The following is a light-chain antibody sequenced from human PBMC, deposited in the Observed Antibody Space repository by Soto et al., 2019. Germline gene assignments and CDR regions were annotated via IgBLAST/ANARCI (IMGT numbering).Light chain of an antibody. CDR3: QSYNDWPFA. CDR1: QSVASN. CDR2: GVS. V-gene: IGKV3-15*01. Sequence: EIVLTQSPDTLSLSPGDRATLSCRASQSVASNYIAWYQQRPGQSPRLLIYGVSTKATGVPARFSGSGSATDFTLTISSLQSDDSAVYYGQSYNDWPFAFGQGTKLEI. J-gene: IGKJ2*01.